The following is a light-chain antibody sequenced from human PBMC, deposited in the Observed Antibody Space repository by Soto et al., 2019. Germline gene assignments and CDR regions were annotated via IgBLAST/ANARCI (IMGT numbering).Light chain of an antibody. V-gene: IGKV1-39*01. CDR1: QSISSY. Sequence: DIQMTQSPSSLSASVGDRVTITCRASQSISSYLNWYQQKPGKAPKLLIYAASSLQSGVPSRFSGSESGTDFTLPISSLQPEDFATYYCQQSYSTPDTFGGGTKVEIK. J-gene: IGKJ4*01. CDR3: QQSYSTPDT. CDR2: AAS.